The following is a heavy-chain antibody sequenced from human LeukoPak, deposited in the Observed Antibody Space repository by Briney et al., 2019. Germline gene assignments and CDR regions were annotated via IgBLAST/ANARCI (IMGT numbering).Heavy chain of an antibody. CDR1: GFTFSKYW. D-gene: IGHD3-10*01. V-gene: IGHV3-7*01. Sequence: GGSLRLSCAVSGFTFSKYWRRWVGQAPGKGLEGVASIDKDGNEKRYVDSVWGRFTISRDNAKTSVYLQMTSLGAEDTAVYYCATYTQYFGAPGTDYWGQGTLVTVSS. CDR3: ATYTQYFGAPGTDY. J-gene: IGHJ4*02. CDR2: IDKDGNEK.